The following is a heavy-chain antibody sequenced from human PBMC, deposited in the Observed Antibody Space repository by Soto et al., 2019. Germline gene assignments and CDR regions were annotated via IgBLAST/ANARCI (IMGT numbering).Heavy chain of an antibody. CDR1: GGSISSGDYY. CDR2: IYYSGST. V-gene: IGHV4-30-4*01. D-gene: IGHD3-10*01. Sequence: PSETLSLTCTVSGGSISSGDYYWSWIRQPPGKGLEWIGYIYYSGSTYYNPSLKSRVTISVDTSKNQFSLKLSSVTAADTAVYYCARDQVRDYGSGLGGWFDPWGQGTLVTVSS. CDR3: ARDQVRDYGSGLGGWFDP. J-gene: IGHJ5*02.